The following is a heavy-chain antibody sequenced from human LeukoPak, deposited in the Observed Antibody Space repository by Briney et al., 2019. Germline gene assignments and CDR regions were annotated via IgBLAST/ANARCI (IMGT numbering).Heavy chain of an antibody. V-gene: IGHV1-2*06. Sequence: GASVKVSCKASGYTFTGYYIHWVRQAPGQGLEWMGRINPNSGGTDYAQKFQGRVTMTRDTSISTAYMELSRLRSDDTAVYYCAGMGGPTYHYDRSGYYPTDFDYWGQGTLVTVSS. CDR2: INPNSGGT. CDR3: AGMGGPTYHYDRSGYYPTDFDY. CDR1: GYTFTGYY. J-gene: IGHJ4*02. D-gene: IGHD3-22*01.